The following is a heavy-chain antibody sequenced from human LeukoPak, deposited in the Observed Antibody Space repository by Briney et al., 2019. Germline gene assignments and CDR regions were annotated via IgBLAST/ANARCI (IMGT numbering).Heavy chain of an antibody. J-gene: IGHJ3*02. Sequence: GGSLRLSCAASGFTFSRFWMNWVRQAPGRGLEWVANIDQSGGRNNYVDSVKGRFTISRDNAKNSLFLEMSSLRADDTAVYFCARDVEGGTFDIWGQGTTVPVSS. D-gene: IGHD3-16*01. CDR3: ARDVEGGTFDI. V-gene: IGHV3-7*05. CDR1: GFTFSRFW. CDR2: IDQSGGRN.